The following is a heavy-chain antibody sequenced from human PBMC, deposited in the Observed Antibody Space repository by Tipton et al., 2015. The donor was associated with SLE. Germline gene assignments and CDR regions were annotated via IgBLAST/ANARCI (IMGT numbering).Heavy chain of an antibody. J-gene: IGHJ4*02. CDR2: INSDGSST. D-gene: IGHD6-19*01. Sequence: SLRLSCAASGFTFSSYWMHWVRQAPGKGLVWVSRINSDGSSTSYADSVKGRFTISRDNAKNTLYLQMNSLRAEDTAVYYCARVSWEYSSGQEPYFDYWGQGNLVTVSS. CDR1: GFTFSSYW. V-gene: IGHV3-74*01. CDR3: ARVSWEYSSGQEPYFDY.